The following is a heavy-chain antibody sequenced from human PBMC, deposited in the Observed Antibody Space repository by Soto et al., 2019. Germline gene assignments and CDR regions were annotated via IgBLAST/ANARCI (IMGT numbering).Heavy chain of an antibody. V-gene: IGHV3-23*01. Sequence: PGGSLRLSCAASGFTFSSYAMSWVRQAPGKGLEWVSAIGGSGDSTYYADSVKGRFTISRDNSKNTLYLQMNSLRAEDTAVYYCAKANTGYSSGWSYYFDYWGQGTLVTVSS. CDR3: AKANTGYSSGWSYYFDY. CDR2: IGGSGDST. CDR1: GFTFSSYA. D-gene: IGHD6-19*01. J-gene: IGHJ4*02.